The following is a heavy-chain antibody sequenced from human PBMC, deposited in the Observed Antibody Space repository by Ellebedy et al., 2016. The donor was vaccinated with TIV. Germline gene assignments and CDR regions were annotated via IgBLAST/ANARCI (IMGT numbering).Heavy chain of an antibody. J-gene: IGHJ4*02. Sequence: GGSLRLSXKGSGYSFTNYWVGWVRQMPGKGLEWMGIIYPGDSQTVYSPSFQGQVTFSADKSITTAYLQWSRLKASDTAMYYCARGLGAGQTWDYWGQGTLVTVSS. CDR1: GYSFTNYW. V-gene: IGHV5-51*01. CDR3: ARGLGAGQTWDY. D-gene: IGHD5-12*01. CDR2: IYPGDSQT.